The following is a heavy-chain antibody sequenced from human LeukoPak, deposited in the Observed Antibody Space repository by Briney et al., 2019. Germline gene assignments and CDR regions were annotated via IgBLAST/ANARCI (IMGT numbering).Heavy chain of an antibody. V-gene: IGHV1-69*01. CDR2: IIPIFGTA. J-gene: IGHJ4*02. Sequence: SVKVSCKASGGTFISYAISWVRQAPGQGLEWMGGIIPIFGTANYAQKFQGRVTITADESTSTAYMELSSLRSEDTAVYYCARDPLKSGPDLHYYDSSGYYGPPHYWGQGTLVTVSS. D-gene: IGHD3-22*01. CDR1: GGTFISYA. CDR3: ARDPLKSGPDLHYYDSSGYYGPPHY.